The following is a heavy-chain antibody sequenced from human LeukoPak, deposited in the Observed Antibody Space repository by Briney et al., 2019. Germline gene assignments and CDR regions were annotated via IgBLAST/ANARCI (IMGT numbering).Heavy chain of an antibody. CDR3: ARDASALY. V-gene: IGHV3-7*01. Sequence: GGSLRLSCAASGLIFSKYWMTWVRQAPGKGLEWVASIKPDGSEKYYLDSVKGRFTISRDNARDSLYLQMNSLRDDDTSAYFCARDASALYWGRGTLVTVPS. J-gene: IGHJ4*02. CDR2: IKPDGSEK. D-gene: IGHD6-19*01. CDR1: GLIFSKYW.